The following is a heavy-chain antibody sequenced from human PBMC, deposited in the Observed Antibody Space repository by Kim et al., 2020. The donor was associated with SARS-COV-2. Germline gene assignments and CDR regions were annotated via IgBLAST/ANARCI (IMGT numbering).Heavy chain of an antibody. D-gene: IGHD6-13*01. Sequence: YAQGFTGRFVFSLDTSVSTAYLQISSLKAEDTAVYYCARDLGAAAGGGDYWGQGTLVTVSS. CDR3: ARDLGAAAGGGDY. J-gene: IGHJ4*02. V-gene: IGHV7-4-1*02.